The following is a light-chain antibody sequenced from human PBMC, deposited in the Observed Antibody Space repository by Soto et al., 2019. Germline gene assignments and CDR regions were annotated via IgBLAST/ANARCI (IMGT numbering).Light chain of an antibody. Sequence: DIVMTQSPDSLAVSLGERATINCKSSQSVLYSSDNKNYLAWYQQKPGQPPKLLIYWASTPDSGVPDRFSGSGSGADFTLTISSLQTEDVAVYYCQQYYSTLTFGGGTKVEIK. CDR3: QQYYSTLT. J-gene: IGKJ4*01. CDR2: WAS. V-gene: IGKV4-1*01. CDR1: QSVLYSSDNKNY.